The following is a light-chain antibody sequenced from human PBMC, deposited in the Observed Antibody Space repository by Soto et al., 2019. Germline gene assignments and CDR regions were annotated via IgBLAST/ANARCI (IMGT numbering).Light chain of an antibody. CDR3: QQYYSDPLT. V-gene: IGKV4-1*01. CDR1: QTLLYSSNNKNY. Sequence: ILLTQSPASLAVSLGERATINCKSSQTLLYSSNNKNYLAWYQQKPRQPPKLLIYWASTRQSGVPDRFSASGSGTDFTLSISSLQAADVAVYFCQQYYSDPLTFGQGTRLETK. CDR2: WAS. J-gene: IGKJ5*01.